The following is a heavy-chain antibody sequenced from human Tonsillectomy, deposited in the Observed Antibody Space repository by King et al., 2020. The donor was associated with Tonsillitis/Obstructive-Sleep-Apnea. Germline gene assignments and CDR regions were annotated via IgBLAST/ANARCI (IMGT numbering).Heavy chain of an antibody. V-gene: IGHV5-51*01. CDR3: ARLGREWSSSPQGDFDY. J-gene: IGHJ4*02. CDR2: IYPGDSDT. Sequence: QLVQSGAEVKKPGESLKISCKGSGYSFTNYWIGWVRQMPGKGLEWMGIIYPGDSDTRYSPSFQGQVTITADKSISTAYLQWSSLKASDTAMYYCARLGREWSSSPQGDFDYWGQGTLVTVSS. D-gene: IGHD6-6*01. CDR1: GYSFTNYW.